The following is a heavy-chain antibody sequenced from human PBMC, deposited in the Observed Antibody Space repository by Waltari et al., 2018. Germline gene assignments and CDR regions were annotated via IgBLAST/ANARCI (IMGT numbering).Heavy chain of an antibody. V-gene: IGHV4-59*01. CDR1: GGSISSYY. J-gene: IGHJ5*02. Sequence: QVQLQESGPGLVKPSETLSLTCTVSGGSISSYYWRWIRQPPGKGLELIGDIYYSGGTNYNPALRSGVTISVDTSKNQFSLKLSSVTAADTAVYYWAGDWLSWFDPWGQGTLVTVSS. CDR2: IYYSGGT. CDR3: AGDWLSWFDP. D-gene: IGHD3-9*01.